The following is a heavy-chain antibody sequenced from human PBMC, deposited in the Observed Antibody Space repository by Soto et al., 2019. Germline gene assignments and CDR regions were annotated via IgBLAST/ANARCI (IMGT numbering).Heavy chain of an antibody. J-gene: IGHJ4*02. Sequence: ASETLSLTCAVYGGSFSDYYWSWIRQPPGKGLEWIGEINHSGSTNYNPSLKSRVTISVDTSKNQFSLKLSSVTAADTAVYYCARTANWNNSGDLRYWGPGTLVTVSS. CDR1: GGSFSDYY. CDR3: ARTANWNNSGDLRY. D-gene: IGHD1-20*01. CDR2: INHSGST. V-gene: IGHV4-34*01.